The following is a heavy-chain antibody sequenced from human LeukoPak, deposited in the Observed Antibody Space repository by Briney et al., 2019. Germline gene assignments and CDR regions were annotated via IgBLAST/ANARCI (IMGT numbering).Heavy chain of an antibody. CDR2: IYPGGSNG. CDR1: GFDFTAYG. D-gene: IGHD5-18*01. V-gene: IGHV5-51*01. Sequence: GESLRISCKCSGFDFTAYGIAGVRQMPGKGLEWMGNIYPGGSNGRYSPSFQGQVTMSADKSITTVYLQWSSLKASDTAMYYCARHFHSAWFGFWGQGSLVTVSS. J-gene: IGHJ4*02. CDR3: ARHFHSAWFGF.